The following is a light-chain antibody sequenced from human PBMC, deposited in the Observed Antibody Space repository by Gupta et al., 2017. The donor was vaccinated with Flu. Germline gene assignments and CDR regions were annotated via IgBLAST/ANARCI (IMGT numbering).Light chain of an antibody. J-gene: IGKJ2*01. CDR1: QSIFTF. Sequence: EIVLTQSPATLSLSPGERATLSCRASQSIFTFLAWYQQKPGQAPRLLIYDASNRATGIPARFSGSGSGTDFTLTISSLEPEDFAVYYCQHRTSWPMYVFAQGTKLEIK. CDR2: DAS. CDR3: QHRTSWPMYV. V-gene: IGKV3-11*01.